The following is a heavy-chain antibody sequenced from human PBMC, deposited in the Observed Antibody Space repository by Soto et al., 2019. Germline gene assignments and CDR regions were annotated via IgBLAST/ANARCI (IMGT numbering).Heavy chain of an antibody. D-gene: IGHD3-10*01. CDR3: AESMGGSGTYVS. Sequence: QVELVQSGAEVKKPGASVKVSCKASGYIFTSCGISWVRQAPGEGLEWMGWISNYNGITDNAQKVQGRVTLTTDRSTSTAYMELRSLRSDDTAVYYCAESMGGSGTYVSWGQGTLVTVSS. V-gene: IGHV1-18*01. J-gene: IGHJ4*02. CDR2: ISNYNGIT. CDR1: GYIFTSCG.